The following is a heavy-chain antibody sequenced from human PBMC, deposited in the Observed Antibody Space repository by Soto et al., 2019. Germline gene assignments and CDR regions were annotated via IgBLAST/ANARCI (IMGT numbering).Heavy chain of an antibody. CDR3: ARDSPVDYYDSSGYYPSDY. J-gene: IGHJ4*02. CDR1: GFTFSSYG. V-gene: IGHV3-33*01. CDR2: IWYDGSNK. Sequence: GGSLRLSCAACGFTFSSYGMHWVGQGPGKGLEWVAVIWYDGSNKYYADSVKGRFTISRDNSKNTLYLQMNSLRAEDTAVYYCARDSPVDYYDSSGYYPSDYWGQGT. D-gene: IGHD3-22*01.